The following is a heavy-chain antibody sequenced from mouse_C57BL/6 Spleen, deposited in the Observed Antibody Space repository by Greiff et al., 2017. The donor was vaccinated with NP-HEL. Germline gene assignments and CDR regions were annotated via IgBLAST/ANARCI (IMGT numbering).Heavy chain of an antibody. D-gene: IGHD6-1*01. CDR3: ARSSGYWYFDV. V-gene: IGHV7-3*01. CDR2: IRNKANGYTT. CDR1: GFTFTDYY. Sequence: EVQGVESGGGLVQPGGSLSLSCAASGFTFTDYYMSWVRQPPGKALEWLGFIRNKANGYTTEYSASVKGRFTISRDNSQSILYLQMNALRAEDSATYYCARSSGYWYFDVWGTGTTVTVSS. J-gene: IGHJ1*03.